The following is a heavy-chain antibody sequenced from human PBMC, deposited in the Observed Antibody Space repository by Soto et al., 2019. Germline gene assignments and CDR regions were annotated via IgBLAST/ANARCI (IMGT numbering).Heavy chain of an antibody. J-gene: IGHJ3*02. CDR1: GGSISSSSYY. CDR3: ARLSSGAFDI. V-gene: IGHV4-39*02. CDR2: IYYSGST. D-gene: IGHD2-15*01. Sequence: SETLSLTCTVPGGSISSSSYYWGWIRQPPGKGLEWIGTIYYSGSTYYNPSLKSRVTISVDTSKNHFSLKLSSVSAADTAVFYCARLSSGAFDIWGQGIVVTVSS.